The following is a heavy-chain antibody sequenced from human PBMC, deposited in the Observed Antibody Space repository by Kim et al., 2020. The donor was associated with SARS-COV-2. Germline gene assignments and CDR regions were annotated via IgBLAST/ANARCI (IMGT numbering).Heavy chain of an antibody. CDR3: ASGAGSYIVY. J-gene: IGHJ4*02. CDR2: IYSGGTST. V-gene: IGHV3-23*03. D-gene: IGHD3-10*01. CDR1: GFTFSSFA. Sequence: GGSLRLSCAASGFTFSSFAMSWVRQAPGKGLQWVSVIYSGGTSTYYVDSVKGRFTISRDNSKNTLFLQMNSLRAEDTAVYYCASGAGSYIVYWGQGTLVT.